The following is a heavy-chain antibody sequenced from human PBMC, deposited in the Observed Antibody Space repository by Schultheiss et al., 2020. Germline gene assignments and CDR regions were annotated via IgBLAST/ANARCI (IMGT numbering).Heavy chain of an antibody. CDR1: GFTFDDYT. CDR2: ISWDGGST. Sequence: GGSLRLSCAASGFTFDDYTMHWVRQAPGKGLEWVSLISWDGGSTYYADSVKGRFTISRDNSKNTLYLQMNSLRAEDTAVYYCARGLYGDYTYYFDYWGQGTLVTVSS. V-gene: IGHV3-43*01. D-gene: IGHD4-17*01. CDR3: ARGLYGDYTYYFDY. J-gene: IGHJ4*02.